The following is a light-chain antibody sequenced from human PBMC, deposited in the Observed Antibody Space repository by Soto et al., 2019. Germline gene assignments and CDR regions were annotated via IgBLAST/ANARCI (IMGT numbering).Light chain of an antibody. Sequence: DIVMTQSPATLSVSPGERATLSCRASQSVTNNLAWYQQKPGQAPRLLIFGISNRATGIPARFSGSGSGIEFTLTIDSLQSEDFAVYYCQQRSNWPITFGQGTRLEIK. J-gene: IGKJ5*01. CDR2: GIS. CDR3: QQRSNWPIT. CDR1: QSVTNN. V-gene: IGKV3-15*01.